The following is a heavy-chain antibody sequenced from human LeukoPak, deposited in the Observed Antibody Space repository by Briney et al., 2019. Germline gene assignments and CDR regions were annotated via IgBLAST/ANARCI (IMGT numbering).Heavy chain of an antibody. CDR2: ISGSGGST. CDR1: GFTFSSYA. CDR3: AKDRPSAYDFWSGYRYYYYGMDV. V-gene: IGHV3-23*01. Sequence: GGSLGLSCAASGFTFSSYAMSWVRQVPGKGLEWVSAISGSGGSTYYADSVKGRFTISRDNSKNTLYLQMNSLRAEDTAVYYCAKDRPSAYDFWSGYRYYYYGMDVWGQGTTVTVSS. D-gene: IGHD3-3*01. J-gene: IGHJ6*02.